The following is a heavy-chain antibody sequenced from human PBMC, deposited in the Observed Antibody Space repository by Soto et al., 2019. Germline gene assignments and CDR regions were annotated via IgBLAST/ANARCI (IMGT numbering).Heavy chain of an antibody. D-gene: IGHD4-17*01. Sequence: GGSLRLSCAASGFTFSSYAMSWVRQAPGKGLEWVSAISGSGGSTYYADSVKGRFTISRDNSKNTLYLQMNSLRAEDTVVYYCAKALGRRIYGDYLFDYWGQGTLVTVSS. V-gene: IGHV3-23*01. CDR1: GFTFSSYA. CDR3: AKALGRRIYGDYLFDY. J-gene: IGHJ4*02. CDR2: ISGSGGST.